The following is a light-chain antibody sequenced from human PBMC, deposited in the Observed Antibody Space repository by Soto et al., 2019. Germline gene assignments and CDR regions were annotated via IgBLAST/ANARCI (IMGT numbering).Light chain of an antibody. CDR2: GAS. CDR3: QQYNNWPWT. CDR1: KSVSSN. J-gene: IGKJ1*01. V-gene: IGKV3-15*01. Sequence: EIVMTQSPATLSVSPGERCTLSCRASKSVSSNLAWYQQKPGQAPRLLIYGASTRATGIPARFSGSRSGTEFTLTISSLQSEDFAVYYCQQYNNWPWTFGQGTKVEIK.